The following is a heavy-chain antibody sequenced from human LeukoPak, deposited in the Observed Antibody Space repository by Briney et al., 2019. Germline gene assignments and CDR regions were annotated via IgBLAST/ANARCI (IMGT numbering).Heavy chain of an antibody. V-gene: IGHV3-7*05. J-gene: IGHJ3*02. CDR2: VKPDDSDG. Sequence: GGSLRLSCAASGFTFRSYWRRGVRQPPVKGSELLGNVKPDDSDGCYLGPVSDQFTISSDNAKNSLSLQSNSLSGEDTALYYCARIDSNDFDIWGQGTLVTVSS. CDR1: GFTFRSYW. CDR3: ARIDSNDFDI.